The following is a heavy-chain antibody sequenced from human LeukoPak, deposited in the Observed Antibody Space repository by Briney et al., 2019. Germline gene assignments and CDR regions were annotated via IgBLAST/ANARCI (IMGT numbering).Heavy chain of an antibody. CDR1: GFTFSSYS. J-gene: IGHJ6*03. V-gene: IGHV3-21*01. CDR3: AIRAIPLYYYYMDV. Sequence: PGGSLRLSCAASGFTFSSYSMNWVRQAPGKGLEWVSSISSSSSYIYYADSVKGRFTISRDNAKNSLYLQMNSLRAEDTAVYYCAIRAIPLYYYYMDVWGKGTTVTVSS. CDR2: ISSSSSYI. D-gene: IGHD1-26*01.